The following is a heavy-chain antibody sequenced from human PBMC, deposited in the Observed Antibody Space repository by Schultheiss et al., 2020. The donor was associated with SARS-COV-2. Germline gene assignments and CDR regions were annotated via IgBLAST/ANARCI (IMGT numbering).Heavy chain of an antibody. CDR1: GGSIRSYH. V-gene: IGHV4-4*07. D-gene: IGHD3-3*01. J-gene: IGHJ4*02. CDR3: ARQAYDFWSGYRYPFDY. CDR2: IYTSGST. Sequence: SETLSLTCTVSGGSIRSYHWSWIRQPAGKGLEWIGRIYTSGSTYYNPSLKSRVTISVDRSKNQFSLKLSSVTAADTAVYYCARQAYDFWSGYRYPFDYWGQGTLVTVSS.